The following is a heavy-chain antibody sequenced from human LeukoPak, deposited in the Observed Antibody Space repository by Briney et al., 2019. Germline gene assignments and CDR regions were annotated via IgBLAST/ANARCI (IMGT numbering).Heavy chain of an antibody. CDR3: AKGRSMTTVTYFDY. J-gene: IGHJ4*02. V-gene: IGHV3-43*01. CDR2: ISWDGGST. D-gene: IGHD4-17*01. Sequence: GGSLRLSCAASGFTFDDYTMHWVRQAPGKGLEWVSLISWDGGSTYYADSVKGRFTISRDNSKNSLYLQMNSLRTEDTALYYCAKGRSMTTVTYFDYWGQGTLVTVSS. CDR1: GFTFDDYT.